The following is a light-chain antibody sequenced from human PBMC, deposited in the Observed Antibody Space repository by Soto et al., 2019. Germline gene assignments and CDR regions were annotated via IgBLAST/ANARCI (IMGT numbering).Light chain of an antibody. CDR1: SSDVGGYNY. V-gene: IGLV2-11*01. Sequence: QSVLTQPRSVSGSPGQSVTISCTGTSSDVGGYNYVSWYQQNPGKAPKLMIYDVSKRPSGVSDRFSGSKSANTASLIISGLQAEDEAYYYCCSYAGNTLVVFGGGTKVTVL. CDR2: DVS. CDR3: CSYAGNTLVV. J-gene: IGLJ2*01.